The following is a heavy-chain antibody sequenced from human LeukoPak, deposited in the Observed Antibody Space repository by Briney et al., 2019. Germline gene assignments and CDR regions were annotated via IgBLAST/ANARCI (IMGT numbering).Heavy chain of an antibody. D-gene: IGHD3-9*01. J-gene: IGHJ4*02. Sequence: GGSLRLSCAASGFTFSSYSMNWVRQAPGKGLEWVSYISSSSSTIYYADSVKGRFTISRDNAKNSLYLQMNSLRAEDTAVYYCARIVFLTGYYIDYWGQGTLVTVSS. CDR1: GFTFSSYS. CDR3: ARIVFLTGYYIDY. V-gene: IGHV3-48*01. CDR2: ISSSSSTI.